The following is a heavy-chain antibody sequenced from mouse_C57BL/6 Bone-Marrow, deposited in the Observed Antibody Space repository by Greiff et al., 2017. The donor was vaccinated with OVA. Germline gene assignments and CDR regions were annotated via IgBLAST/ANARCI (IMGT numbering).Heavy chain of an antibody. CDR2: ISYDGSN. D-gene: IGHD2-3*01. J-gene: IGHJ2*01. Sequence: ESGPGLVKPSQSLSLTCSVTGYSITSGYYWNWIRQFPGNKLEWMGYISYDGSNNYNPSLKNRISITRDTSKNQFFLKLNSVTTEDTATYYCARDYEIFDYWGQGTTLTVSS. V-gene: IGHV3-6*01. CDR1: GYSITSGYY. CDR3: ARDYEIFDY.